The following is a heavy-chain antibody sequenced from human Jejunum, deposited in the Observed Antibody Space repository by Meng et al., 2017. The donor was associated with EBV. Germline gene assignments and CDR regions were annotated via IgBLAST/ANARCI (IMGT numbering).Heavy chain of an antibody. Sequence: QVQLHESGPGLLKPSETLSLTCSVSGDSVSGYNYWTWIRQPPGKGLEWIGNMYYTGKAIYKPSLQSRVTISVDTSKNQFSLRVTSVTAADTAIYYCARGRGYDYVDSWGQGTLVTVSS. CDR1: GDSVSGYNY. J-gene: IGHJ5*01. CDR3: ARGRGYDYVDS. D-gene: IGHD5-12*01. CDR2: MYYTGKA. V-gene: IGHV4-61*01.